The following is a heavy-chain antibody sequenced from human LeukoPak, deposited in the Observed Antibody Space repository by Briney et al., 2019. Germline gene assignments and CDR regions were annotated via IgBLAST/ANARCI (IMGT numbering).Heavy chain of an antibody. Sequence: SETLSLTCTVSGASIRSSHYWGWIRQPPGKGLEWIGSTYFSGSPYYNPSLKSRATISADTAKNQFPLNLASVTAADTAVYYCARGAVAGHLVDYWGQGTLVIVSS. CDR2: TYFSGSP. D-gene: IGHD6-19*01. CDR3: ARGAVAGHLVDY. J-gene: IGHJ4*02. V-gene: IGHV4-39*01. CDR1: GASIRSSHY.